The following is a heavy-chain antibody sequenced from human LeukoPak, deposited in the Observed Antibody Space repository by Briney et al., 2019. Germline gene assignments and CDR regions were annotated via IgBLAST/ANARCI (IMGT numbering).Heavy chain of an antibody. J-gene: IGHJ4*02. CDR3: ARDSITMVRGAYYFDY. D-gene: IGHD3-10*01. CDR1: GFTFSSYA. Sequence: GGSLRLSCAASGFTFSSYAMHWVRQAPGKGLEWVAVISYDGSNKYYADSVKGRFTISRDNSKNTLYLQMNSLRAEDTAVYYCARDSITMVRGAYYFDYWGQGTLVTVSS. CDR2: ISYDGSNK. V-gene: IGHV3-30-3*01.